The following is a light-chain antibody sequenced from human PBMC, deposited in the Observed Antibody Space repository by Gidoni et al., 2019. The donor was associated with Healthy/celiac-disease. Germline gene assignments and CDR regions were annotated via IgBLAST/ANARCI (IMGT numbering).Light chain of an antibody. CDR1: RSNIGSNY. V-gene: IGLV1-47*02. CDR2: SNN. J-gene: IGLJ2*01. CDR3: AAWDDSLSGQVV. Sequence: QSVLTQPPSASGTPGQRVTISCSGSRSNIGSNYVYWYQQLPGTAPKLLIYSNNQRPSGVPDRFSGSKSGTSASLAISGLRSEDEADYYCAAWDDSLSGQVVFGGGTKLTVL.